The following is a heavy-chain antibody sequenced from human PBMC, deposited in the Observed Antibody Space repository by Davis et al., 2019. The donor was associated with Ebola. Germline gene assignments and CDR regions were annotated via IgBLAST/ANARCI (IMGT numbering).Heavy chain of an antibody. V-gene: IGHV5-51*01. CDR2: IYPGDSDT. CDR3: ARLKSRQYYFDY. J-gene: IGHJ4*02. Sequence: PAGSLRLSCTGSGYSFTSYWIGWVRQMPGQGLAWMGIIYPGDSDTRYSPSFQGQVTISADKSISTAYLQWSSLKASDTAMYYWARLKSRQYYFDYWGQGTLVTVSS. CDR1: GYSFTSYW.